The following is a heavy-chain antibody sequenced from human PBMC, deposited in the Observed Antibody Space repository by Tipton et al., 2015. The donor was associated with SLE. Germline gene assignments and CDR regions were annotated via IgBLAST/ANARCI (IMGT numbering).Heavy chain of an antibody. D-gene: IGHD1-26*01. Sequence: TLSLTCAVYGGSLSDYYWSWIRQSPGKGLECIGEINSSGSGNYNPSLKSRATISIDTSRNQFSLKLSSVTAADTAVYYCARHRWDLEFFDYWGQGILVTVSS. V-gene: IGHV4-34*01. CDR1: GGSLSDYY. CDR3: ARHRWDLEFFDY. CDR2: INSSGSG. J-gene: IGHJ4*02.